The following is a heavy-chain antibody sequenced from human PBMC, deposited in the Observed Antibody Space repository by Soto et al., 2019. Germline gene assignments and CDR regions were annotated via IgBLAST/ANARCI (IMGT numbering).Heavy chain of an antibody. J-gene: IGHJ3*01. V-gene: IGHV1-58*02. CDR3: AARTGLRYFDYNSAGYAFRC. CDR2: IVAGSGHT. CDR1: GFTFSTST. Sequence: QMQVVQSGPEVKKPGISVRVSCKTSGFTFSTSTMQWVRQARGQSLDWIGWIVAGSGHTDYAQKFQERVAITRDLSTNTAYMELSSLTSEDTSVYYCAARTGLRYFDYNSAGYAFRCWGQGTMVTVSS. D-gene: IGHD3-9*01.